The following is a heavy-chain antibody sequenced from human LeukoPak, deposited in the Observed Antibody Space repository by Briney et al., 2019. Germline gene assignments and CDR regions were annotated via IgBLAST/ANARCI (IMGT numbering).Heavy chain of an antibody. CDR2: IRYDGSNK. J-gene: IGHJ3*02. CDR3: ARRGSSGWNDAFDI. D-gene: IGHD6-19*01. Sequence: GGSLRLSCAASRFTFSSYGMHWVRQAPGKGLEWVAFIRYDGSNKDYADSVKGRFTISRDNSKNTLYLQMNSLRAEDTAVYYCARRGSSGWNDAFDIWGQGTMVTVSS. V-gene: IGHV3-30*02. CDR1: RFTFSSYG.